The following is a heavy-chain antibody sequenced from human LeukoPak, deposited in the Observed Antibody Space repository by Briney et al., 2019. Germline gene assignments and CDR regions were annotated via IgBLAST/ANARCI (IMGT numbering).Heavy chain of an antibody. V-gene: IGHV3-23*01. CDR1: GFTFSTYG. J-gene: IGHJ5*02. Sequence: QTGGSLRLSCAASGFTFSTYGMSWVRQAPGKGLEWVSAISGSGGSTYYADSVKGRFTISRDNSKNTLYLQMNSLRAEDTAVYYCAKDWRGWELLPQFDPWGQGTLVTVSS. CDR2: ISGSGGST. D-gene: IGHD1-26*01. CDR3: AKDWRGWELLPQFDP.